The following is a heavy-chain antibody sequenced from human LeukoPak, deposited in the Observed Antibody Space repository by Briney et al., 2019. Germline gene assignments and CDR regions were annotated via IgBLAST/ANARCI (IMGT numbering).Heavy chain of an antibody. CDR2: ISSSTSYI. CDR3: ARAGGSTVSHSDY. J-gene: IGHJ4*02. CDR1: GFTFSSYS. D-gene: IGHD4-17*01. Sequence: GGSLRLSCAASGFTFSSYSMSWIRQAPGKGLEWVSTISSSTSYIYYADSVKGRFTISKDNAKNSLYLQMNSLRAEDTAVYYCARAGGSTVSHSDYWGQGTLVTFSS. V-gene: IGHV3-21*01.